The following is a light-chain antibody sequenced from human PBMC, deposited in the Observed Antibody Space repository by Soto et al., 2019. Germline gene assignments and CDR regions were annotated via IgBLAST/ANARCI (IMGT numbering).Light chain of an antibody. CDR1: QDIRND. CDR3: LIPNVYPPT. Sequence: DIQMTKSPSSLSASVGDRVTITCRASQDIRNDLGWYQQKPGKAPKRLIYAASTLQSGVPSRFSGSGSGKGLTLAVRRLQHEDYGTYYCLIPNVYPPTFGQGTKVEI. V-gene: IGKV1-17*01. CDR2: AAS. J-gene: IGKJ1*01.